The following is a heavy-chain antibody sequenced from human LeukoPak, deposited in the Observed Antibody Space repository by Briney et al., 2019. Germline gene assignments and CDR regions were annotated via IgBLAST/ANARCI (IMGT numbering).Heavy chain of an antibody. V-gene: IGHV4-61*02. D-gene: IGHD5-12*01. Sequence: SETLSLTCTVSGGSISSGSNYWSWIRQPAGKGLEWIGLISTSGSTNYNPSLKSRVTMSVDTSKNQFSLNLSSVTAADTAVYYCARGSARMVANPLFDYWGQGTLVTVSS. CDR1: GGSISSGSNY. J-gene: IGHJ4*02. CDR2: ISTSGST. CDR3: ARGSARMVANPLFDY.